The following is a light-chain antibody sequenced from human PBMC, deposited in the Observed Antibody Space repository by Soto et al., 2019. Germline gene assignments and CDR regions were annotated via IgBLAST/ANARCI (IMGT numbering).Light chain of an antibody. V-gene: IGKV1-9*01. J-gene: IGKJ4*01. Sequence: DIQLTQSPSFLSASVGDTVTITCRASQGMSTYLAWYQQKPGKVPKLLIRSASTLQSGVPPRFRGGGSGTEFTLTISTLQPDDSGIYYCQQLNGYQLAFGGGTNLEIK. CDR2: SAS. CDR1: QGMSTY. CDR3: QQLNGYQLA.